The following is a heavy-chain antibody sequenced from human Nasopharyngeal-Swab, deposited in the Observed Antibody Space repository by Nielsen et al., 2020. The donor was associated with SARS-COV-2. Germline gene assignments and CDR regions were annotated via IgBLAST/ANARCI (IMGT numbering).Heavy chain of an antibody. CDR3: ASGPLGAGRHDYYYYYGMDV. Sequence: GGSLRLFCSASGFTLSNSAMSWVRQFPGKGLEWVATITGSGGGTYSAYSVKVQFTISRDNLKNTLYLQMSSLRADDTAVYYCASGPLGAGRHDYYYYYGMDVWGQGTTVTVSS. CDR1: GFTLSNSA. V-gene: IGHV3-23*01. D-gene: IGHD3-3*01. CDR2: ITGSGGGT. J-gene: IGHJ6*02.